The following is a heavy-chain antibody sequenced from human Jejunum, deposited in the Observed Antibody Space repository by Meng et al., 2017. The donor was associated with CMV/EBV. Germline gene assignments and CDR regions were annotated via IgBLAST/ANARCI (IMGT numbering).Heavy chain of an antibody. V-gene: IGHV1-18*01. J-gene: IGHJ4*02. D-gene: IGHD5-12*01. CDR1: GYSLHTYD. Sequence: SCQASGYSLHTYDLTWVRQAPGQGLEWVAWISAYSGNPESAQKFQDRVTLTIETSTSTAYLELTNLRSDDTAVYYCARGGYNSSPDYWGQGTLVTVSS. CDR2: ISAYSGNP. CDR3: ARGGYNSSPDY.